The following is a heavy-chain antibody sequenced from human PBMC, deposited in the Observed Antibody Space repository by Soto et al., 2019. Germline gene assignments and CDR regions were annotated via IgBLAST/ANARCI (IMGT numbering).Heavy chain of an antibody. CDR2: TYYRSKWYN. CDR3: ARQVLGDYYDSRGYYHNWFDP. V-gene: IGHV6-1*01. Sequence: SQTLSLTCAISGDSVSSNSAAWNWIRQSPSRGLEWLGRTYYRSKWYNDYAVSVKSRITINPDTSKNQFSLQLNSVTPEDTAVYYCARQVLGDYYDSRGYYHNWFDPWGHGTLVTVSS. CDR1: GDSVSSNSAA. D-gene: IGHD3-22*01. J-gene: IGHJ5*02.